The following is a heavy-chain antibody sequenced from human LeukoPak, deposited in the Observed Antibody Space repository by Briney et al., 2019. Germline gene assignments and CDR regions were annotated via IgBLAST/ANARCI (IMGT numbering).Heavy chain of an antibody. CDR3: ARPYYDSSGVNWFDP. Sequence: ASVKVSCKASGYTFTSYGISWVRQAPGQGLEWMGWISSYNGNTNYAQKLQGRVTMTTDTSTSTAYMELRSLRSDDTAVYYCARPYYDSSGVNWFDPWGQGTLVTVSS. CDR2: ISSYNGNT. J-gene: IGHJ5*02. V-gene: IGHV1-18*01. CDR1: GYTFTSYG. D-gene: IGHD3-22*01.